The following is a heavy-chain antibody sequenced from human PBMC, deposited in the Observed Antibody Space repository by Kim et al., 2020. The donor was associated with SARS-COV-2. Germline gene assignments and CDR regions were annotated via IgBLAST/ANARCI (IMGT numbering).Heavy chain of an antibody. Sequence: GGSLRLSCAASGFTFSDYYISWIRQAPGKGLEWVSYISSCGSTIYYADSVKGRFTISRDNSKNSLHLQMNSLRAEDTAMYYCATVSTAAAGTLDYWGQGALVTVAA. J-gene: IGHJ4*02. CDR3: ATVSTAAAGTLDY. CDR1: GFTFSDYY. D-gene: IGHD6-13*01. CDR2: ISSCGSTI. V-gene: IGHV3-11*01.